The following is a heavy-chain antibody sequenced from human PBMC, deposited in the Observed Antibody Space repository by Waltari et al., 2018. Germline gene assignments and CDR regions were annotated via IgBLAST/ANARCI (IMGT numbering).Heavy chain of an antibody. V-gene: IGHV4-39*01. CDR3: ARLPGGMITFGGVIA. D-gene: IGHD3-16*02. CDR2: IYYSGSN. J-gene: IGHJ4*02. Sequence: QLQLQESGPGLVKPSETLSLTCTVSGGSISSSSYYWGWIRQPPGKGLEWIGSIYYSGSNDYNPALKMRVTISVDTSKNQFSLKLSSVTAADTAVYYCARLPGGMITFGGVIAWGQGTLVTVSS. CDR1: GGSISSSSYY.